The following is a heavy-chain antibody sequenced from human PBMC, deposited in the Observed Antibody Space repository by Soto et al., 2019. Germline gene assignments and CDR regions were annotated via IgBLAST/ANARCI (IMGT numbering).Heavy chain of an antibody. CDR2: IIPIFGTA. CDR1: GGTFSSYA. CDR3: ASGGARRSGSYFGGY. Sequence: QVQLVQSGAEVKKPGSSVKVSCKASGGTFSSYAISWVRQAPGQGLEWMGGIIPIFGTANYAQKFQGRVTITADESTSKAYMELSSLGSEDTDVYYCASGGARRSGSYFGGYWGQGTLVTVSS. V-gene: IGHV1-69*01. J-gene: IGHJ4*02. D-gene: IGHD1-26*01.